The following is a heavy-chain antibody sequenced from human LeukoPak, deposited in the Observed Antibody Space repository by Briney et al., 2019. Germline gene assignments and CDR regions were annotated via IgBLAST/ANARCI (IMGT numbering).Heavy chain of an antibody. V-gene: IGHV4-4*07. D-gene: IGHD2-2*01. CDR3: ARGGASTTSDYYYYYYGMDV. Sequence: SETLSLTCTASGGSISSYYWSWIRQPAGKGLEWIGRIYTSGSTNYNPSLKSRVTMSLDTSKNQFSLKLSSVTAADTAVYYCARGGASTTSDYYYYYYGMDVWGQGTTVTVSS. J-gene: IGHJ6*02. CDR2: IYTSGST. CDR1: GGSISSYY.